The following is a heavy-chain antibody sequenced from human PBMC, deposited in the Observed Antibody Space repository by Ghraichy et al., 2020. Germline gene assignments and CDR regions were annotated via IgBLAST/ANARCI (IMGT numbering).Heavy chain of an antibody. V-gene: IGHV4-34*01. CDR1: GGSFSGYY. CDR2: INHSGST. J-gene: IGHJ6*02. CDR3: ARDIVVVPAAISYYYYYGMDV. D-gene: IGHD2-2*01. Sequence: SETLSLTCAVYGGSFSGYYWSWIRQPPGKGLEWIGEINHSGSTNYNPSLKSRVTISVDTSKNQFSLKLSSVTAADTAVYYCARDIVVVPAAISYYYYYGMDVWGQGTTVTVSS.